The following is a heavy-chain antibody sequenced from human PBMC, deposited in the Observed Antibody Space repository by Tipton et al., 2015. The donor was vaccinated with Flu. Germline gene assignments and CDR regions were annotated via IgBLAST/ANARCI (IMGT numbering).Heavy chain of an antibody. CDR1: GYTFTSYG. Sequence: QVQLVQSGAEVKKPGASVKVSCKASGYTFTSYGISWVRQAPGQGLEWMGWISAYNGNTSYAQKLQGRVTMTTDTSTSTAYMELRSLRSDDTAVYYCARGDTAMVTTYYYYYGMDVWGQGTTVTVSS. CDR2: ISAYNGNT. J-gene: IGHJ6*02. CDR3: ARGDTAMVTTYYYYYGMDV. D-gene: IGHD5-18*01. V-gene: IGHV1-18*01.